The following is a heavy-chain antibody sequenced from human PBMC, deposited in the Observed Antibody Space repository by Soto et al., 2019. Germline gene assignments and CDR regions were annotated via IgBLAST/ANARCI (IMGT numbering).Heavy chain of an antibody. J-gene: IGHJ6*04. CDR1: GFTFSSYG. CDR2: VWYDGGNK. Sequence: QVQLVESGGGVGQPGRSLRLSCAASGFTFSSYGMHWVRQAPGKGREWVALVWYDGGNKYYADSVKGRFTISRDNSKNTLYLQMNSLRDEDTAVYYCVRAAGYSGNDYVYYYGMDVWGKGTTVTVSS. V-gene: IGHV3-33*01. CDR3: VRAAGYSGNDYVYYYGMDV. D-gene: IGHD5-12*01.